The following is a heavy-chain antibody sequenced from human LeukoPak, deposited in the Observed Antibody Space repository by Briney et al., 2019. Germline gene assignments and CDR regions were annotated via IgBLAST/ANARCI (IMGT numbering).Heavy chain of an antibody. J-gene: IGHJ6*03. D-gene: IGHD2-8*02. V-gene: IGHV3-23*01. CDR3: AKNRGHCVDGVCHNYYYMDV. CDR2: VSGSAGRT. CDR1: GFTFSRYY. Sequence: GGSLRLSCAASGFTFSRYYMSWVRQAPGKGLEWVSTVSGSAGRTDYADSVKGRFTISRDNLKNTLYLQMNGLRAEDTAVYYCAKNRGHCVDGVCHNYYYMDVWGGGTTVTVSS.